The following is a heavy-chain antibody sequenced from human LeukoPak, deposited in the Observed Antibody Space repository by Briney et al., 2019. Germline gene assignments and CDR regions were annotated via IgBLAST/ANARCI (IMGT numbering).Heavy chain of an antibody. Sequence: SETLSLTCTVSGGSISSGGYYWSWIRQHPGKGLEWIGYIYYSGSTYYNPSLKSRVTISVDTSKNQFSLKLSSVTAADTAVYYCARGKQLERRGAFDIWGQGTMVTVSS. J-gene: IGHJ3*02. CDR3: ARGKQLERRGAFDI. D-gene: IGHD1-1*01. V-gene: IGHV4-31*03. CDR1: GGSISSGGYY. CDR2: IYYSGST.